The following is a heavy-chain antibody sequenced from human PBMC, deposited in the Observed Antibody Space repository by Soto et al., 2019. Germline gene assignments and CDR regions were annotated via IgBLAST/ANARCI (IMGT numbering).Heavy chain of an antibody. J-gene: IGHJ3*02. Sequence: SETLSLTCTVSGGSISSGGYYWSWIRQHPGKGLEWIGYIYYSGSTYYNPSLKSRVTISVDTSKNQFSLKLSSVTAADTAVYYCARDGQITMVRGVPPPRAFDIWGQGTMVTVSS. CDR1: GGSISSGGYY. V-gene: IGHV4-31*03. CDR2: IYYSGST. CDR3: ARDGQITMVRGVPPPRAFDI. D-gene: IGHD3-10*01.